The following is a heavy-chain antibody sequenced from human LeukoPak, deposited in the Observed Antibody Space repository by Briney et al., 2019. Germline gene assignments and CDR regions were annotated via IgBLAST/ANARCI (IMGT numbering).Heavy chain of an antibody. CDR3: ARLPITKRAMDV. J-gene: IGHJ6*02. D-gene: IGHD3-3*01. CDR1: GDSINSGDSY. CDR2: IYYVGSP. V-gene: IGHV4-39*01. Sequence: SETLSLTCSVSGDSINSGDSYWGWIRQNPWKGLEWIGSIYYVGSPHYNPSLNSRQVTMSVDTLRNQFSLKLTSVTAADTAVYYCARLPITKRAMDVWGQGTTVTVSS.